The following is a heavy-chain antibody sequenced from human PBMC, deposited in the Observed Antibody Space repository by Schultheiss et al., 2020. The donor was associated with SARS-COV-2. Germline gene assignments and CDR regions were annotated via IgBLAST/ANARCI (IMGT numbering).Heavy chain of an antibody. CDR1: GFTFSSYG. CDR3: ARESPPRKQWPPEGDQRDHAFDI. Sequence: GGSLRLSCAASGFTFSSYGMHWVRQAPGKGLEWVAVIWYDGSNKYYADSVKGRFTISRDNSKNTLYLQMNSLRAEDTAVYYCARESPPRKQWPPEGDQRDHAFDIWGQGTMVTVSS. CDR2: IWYDGSNK. D-gene: IGHD6-19*01. V-gene: IGHV3-33*08. J-gene: IGHJ3*02.